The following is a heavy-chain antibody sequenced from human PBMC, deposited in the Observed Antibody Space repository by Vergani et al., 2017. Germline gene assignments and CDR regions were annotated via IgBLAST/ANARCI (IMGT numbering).Heavy chain of an antibody. Sequence: EVQLVESGGGLVQPGGSLRLSCAASGFTFSSYSMNWVRQAPGKGLEWVSYISSSGSTIYYADSVKGRFTISRDNAKNSLYLQMNSLRAEDTAVYYCARDAGHHMVRGAIDYWGQGTLVTVSS. CDR2: ISSSGSTI. CDR3: ARDAGHHMVRGAIDY. V-gene: IGHV3-48*04. CDR1: GFTFSSYS. D-gene: IGHD3-10*01. J-gene: IGHJ4*02.